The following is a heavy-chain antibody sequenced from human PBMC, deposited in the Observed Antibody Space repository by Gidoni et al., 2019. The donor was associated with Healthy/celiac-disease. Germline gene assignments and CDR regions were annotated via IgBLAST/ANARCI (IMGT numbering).Heavy chain of an antibody. CDR3: ARGKDYGGFQH. CDR2: IYTSGST. V-gene: IGHV4-61*02. Sequence: QVQLEESVPGLVKPSKTQSLTCTVPGASISRGSYYLSWIRQPAVKGLEWIGRIYTSGSTNYNPSLKSRVTMSVDTSKNQFSLKLSSVTAADTAVYYCARGKDYGGFQHWGQGTLVTVSS. CDR1: GASISRGSYY. D-gene: IGHD4-17*01. J-gene: IGHJ1*01.